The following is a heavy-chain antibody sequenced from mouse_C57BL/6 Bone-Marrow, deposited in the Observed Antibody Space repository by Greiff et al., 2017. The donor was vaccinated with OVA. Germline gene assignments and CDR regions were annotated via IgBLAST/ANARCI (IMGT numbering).Heavy chain of an antibody. CDR2: ISRGSSTT. CDR3: ARRDLTDY. V-gene: IGHV5-17*01. Sequence: EVMLVESGGGLVKPGGSLKLSCAASGFTFSDYGMHWVRQAPEKGLEWVAYISRGSSTTYYADTVKGRFTISRDNAKNTLFLQMTSLRSEDTAMYYCARRDLTDYWGQGTTLTVSS. CDR1: GFTFSDYG. J-gene: IGHJ2*01.